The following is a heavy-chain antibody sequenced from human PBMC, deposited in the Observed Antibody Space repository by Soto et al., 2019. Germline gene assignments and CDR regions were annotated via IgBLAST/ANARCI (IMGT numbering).Heavy chain of an antibody. CDR1: GGSISSYY. CDR2: IYYSGST. J-gene: IGHJ4*02. CDR3: ARDGDSSGYYYFDY. D-gene: IGHD3-22*01. Sequence: SETLSLTCTVSGGSISSYYWSWIRQPPGKGLEWIGYIYYSGSTNYNPSLKSRVTISVDTSKNQFSLKLSSVTAADTAVYYCARDGDSSGYYYFDYWGQGTLVTVSS. V-gene: IGHV4-59*01.